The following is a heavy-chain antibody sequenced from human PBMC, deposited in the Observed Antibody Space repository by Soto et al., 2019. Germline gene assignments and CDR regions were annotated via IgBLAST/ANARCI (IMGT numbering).Heavy chain of an antibody. D-gene: IGHD3-22*01. CDR1: GFTFSSHG. V-gene: IGHV3-30*18. Sequence: LRLSCAASGFTFSSHGMHWVRQAPGKGLEWVAVISYDGSNKYYADSVKGRFTISRDNSKNTLYLQMNSLRAEDTAVYYCAKDLIDRSGYYNGLDYWGQGTLVTVSS. CDR3: AKDLIDRSGYYNGLDY. J-gene: IGHJ4*02. CDR2: ISYDGSNK.